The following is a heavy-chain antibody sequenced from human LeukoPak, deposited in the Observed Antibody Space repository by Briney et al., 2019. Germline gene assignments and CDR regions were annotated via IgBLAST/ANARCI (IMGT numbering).Heavy chain of an antibody. CDR1: GGSIRSLGYS. J-gene: IGHJ5*02. D-gene: IGHD5-12*01. Sequence: PSETLSLTCSVSGGSIRSLGYSWGWIRQPPGEGLEWIASMYYTGTTYYNPSLKSRVTMSVDTSKNQFSLNLTSVTAADTAVFYCARSVSAYAGRGWFDPWGQGTLVTVSS. CDR2: MYYTGTT. V-gene: IGHV4-39*07. CDR3: ARSVSAYAGRGWFDP.